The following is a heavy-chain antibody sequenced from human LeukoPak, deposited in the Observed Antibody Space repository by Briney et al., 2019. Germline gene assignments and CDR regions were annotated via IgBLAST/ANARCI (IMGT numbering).Heavy chain of an antibody. V-gene: IGHV3-7*03. CDR3: AAWSDGGNY. J-gene: IGHJ4*02. Sequence: GGSLRLSCVTPGFTFSTFWMNWVRQAPGKGLEWVANINPDGSRERSVDSVKGRVTISRGNAKNTLYLQMSSLRADDTAVYYCAAWSDGGNYWGQGTLVTVSS. CDR1: GFTFSTFW. D-gene: IGHD2-8*02. CDR2: INPDGSRE.